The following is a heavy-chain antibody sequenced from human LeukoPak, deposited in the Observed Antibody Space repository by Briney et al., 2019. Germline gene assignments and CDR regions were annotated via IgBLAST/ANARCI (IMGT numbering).Heavy chain of an antibody. V-gene: IGHV3-23*01. CDR3: AKDPFGVVIPSKFDY. D-gene: IGHD3-3*01. CDR2: ISGSGGST. J-gene: IGHJ4*02. CDR1: GFTFSSYA. Sequence: PGGSLRLSCAASGFTFSSYAMRWVRQAPGKGLEWVSAISGSGGSTYYADSVKGRFTISRDNSKNTLYLQMNSLRAEDTAVYYCAKDPFGVVIPSKFDYWGQGTLVTVSS.